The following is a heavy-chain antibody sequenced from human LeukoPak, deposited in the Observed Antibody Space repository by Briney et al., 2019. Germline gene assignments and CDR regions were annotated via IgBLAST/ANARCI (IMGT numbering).Heavy chain of an antibody. Sequence: RGASVTVSCKASGYTFTSYGISWVRQAPGQGLEWMGWISAYNGSTNYAQKLQGRVTMTTDTSTSTAYMELRSLRSDDTAVYYCAREFLLDSSGIFDPWGQGTLVTVSS. V-gene: IGHV1-18*04. D-gene: IGHD6-19*01. CDR3: AREFLLDSSGIFDP. CDR1: GYTFTSYG. CDR2: ISAYNGST. J-gene: IGHJ5*02.